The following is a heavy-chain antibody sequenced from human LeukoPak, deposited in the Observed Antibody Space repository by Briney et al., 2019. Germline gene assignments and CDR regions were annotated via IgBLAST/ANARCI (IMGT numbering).Heavy chain of an antibody. CDR1: GFTFSSYS. Sequence: GGSLRLSCAASGFTFSSYSMNWVRQAPGKGLEWVSSISSSSSYIYYADSVKGRFTISRDNAKNSLYLQMNSLRAEDTAVYYCARVDRDGSGLYPAYWGQGTLVTVSS. CDR2: ISSSSSYI. J-gene: IGHJ4*02. V-gene: IGHV3-21*01. D-gene: IGHD6-19*01. CDR3: ARVDRDGSGLYPAY.